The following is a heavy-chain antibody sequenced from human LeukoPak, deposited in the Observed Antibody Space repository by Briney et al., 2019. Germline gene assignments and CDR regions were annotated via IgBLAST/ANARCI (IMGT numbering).Heavy chain of an antibody. V-gene: IGHV1-69*13. CDR2: IFPISGTT. CDR1: GGTFTSYA. CDR3: VRKLRLSRNWFDP. D-gene: IGHD2-21*01. Sequence: ASVKVSCKTSGGTFTSYAITWLRQAPGQGLEWMGKIFPISGTTNYAQKFQGRVTFTADESTSTAYMELSSLRSEDTALYHCVRKLRLSRNWFDPWGQGTLVTVSS. J-gene: IGHJ5*02.